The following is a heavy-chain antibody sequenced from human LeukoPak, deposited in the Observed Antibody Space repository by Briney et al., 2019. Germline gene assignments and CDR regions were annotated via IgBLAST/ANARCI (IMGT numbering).Heavy chain of an antibody. V-gene: IGHV3-33*01. CDR1: GFTFSSYG. CDR3: ARVGQRYSSSLGNNWFDP. J-gene: IGHJ5*02. D-gene: IGHD6-6*01. CDR2: IWYDGSNK. Sequence: GRSLRLSCAASGFTFSSYGMHWVRQAPGKGLEWVAVIWYDGSNKYYADSVKGRSTISRDNSKNTLYLQMNSLRAEDTAVYYCARVGQRYSSSLGNNWFDPWGQGTLVTVSS.